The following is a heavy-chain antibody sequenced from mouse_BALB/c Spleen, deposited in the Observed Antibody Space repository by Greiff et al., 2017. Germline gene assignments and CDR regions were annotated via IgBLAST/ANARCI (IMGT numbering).Heavy chain of an antibody. V-gene: IGHV14-3*02. J-gene: IGHJ1*01. D-gene: IGHD2-3*01. CDR3: ARLYDGYSYFDV. CDR2: IDPANGNT. Sequence: EVMLVESGAELVKPGASVKLSCTASGFNINDTYMHWVKQRPEQGLEWIGRIDPANGNTKYDPKFQGKATITADTSSNTAYLQLSSLTSEDTAVYYCARLYDGYSYFDVWGAGTTVTVSS. CDR1: GFNINDTY.